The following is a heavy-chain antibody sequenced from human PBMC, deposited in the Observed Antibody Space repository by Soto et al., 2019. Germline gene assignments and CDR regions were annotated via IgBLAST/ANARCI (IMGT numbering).Heavy chain of an antibody. Sequence: PSETLSLTCTVSGGSISSGGYYWGWIRQHPGKGLEWIGYIYYSGSTYYNPSLKSRVTISVDTSKNQFSLKLSSVTAADTAVYYCARDRYDFWTNNYYYYMDVWGKGTTVTVSS. CDR3: ARDRYDFWTNNYYYYMDV. J-gene: IGHJ6*03. CDR1: GGSISSGGYY. CDR2: IYYSGST. V-gene: IGHV4-31*03. D-gene: IGHD3-3*01.